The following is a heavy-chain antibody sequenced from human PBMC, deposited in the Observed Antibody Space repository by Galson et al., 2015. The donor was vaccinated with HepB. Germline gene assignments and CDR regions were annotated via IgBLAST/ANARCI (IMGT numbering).Heavy chain of an antibody. V-gene: IGHV1-46*01. CDR2: INPSGGST. D-gene: IGHD6-19*01. CDR3: ARRRLGDDAFDI. J-gene: IGHJ3*02. CDR1: GYTFTSYY. Sequence: SCKASGYTFTSYYMHWVRQAPGQGLEWMGIINPSGGSTSYAQKFQGRVTVTRDTSTSTVYMELSSLRSEDTAVYYCARRRLGDDAFDIWGQGTMVTVSS.